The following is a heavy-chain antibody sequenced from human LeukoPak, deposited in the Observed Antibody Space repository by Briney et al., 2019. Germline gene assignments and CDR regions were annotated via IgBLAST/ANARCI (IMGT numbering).Heavy chain of an antibody. CDR2: ISYDGNNK. Sequence: GGSLRLSCASSGFTFSGYGMHWVRQAPGKGLEGVAIISYDGNNKDYADSVNGRFTISRDNSKSTLYLQRNGLRAEATAVYYCAQSAPGDYYLFDFWGQGTLVTVSS. CDR1: GFTFSGYG. J-gene: IGHJ4*02. V-gene: IGHV3-30*18. CDR3: AQSAPGDYYLFDF. D-gene: IGHD4-17*01.